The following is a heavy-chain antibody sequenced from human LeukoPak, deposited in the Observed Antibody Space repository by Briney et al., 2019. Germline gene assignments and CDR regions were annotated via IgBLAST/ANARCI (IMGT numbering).Heavy chain of an antibody. Sequence: SETLSLTCTVSGGSISSGDYYWSWIRQPPGKGLEWIGYIYYNGSTYYNPSLKSRVTISVDTSKNQFSLKLSSVTAADTAVYYCARVSRFLEYTNWFDPWGQGTLVTVSS. D-gene: IGHD3-3*01. CDR2: IYYNGST. J-gene: IGHJ5*02. V-gene: IGHV4-30-4*01. CDR3: ARVSRFLEYTNWFDP. CDR1: GGSISSGDYY.